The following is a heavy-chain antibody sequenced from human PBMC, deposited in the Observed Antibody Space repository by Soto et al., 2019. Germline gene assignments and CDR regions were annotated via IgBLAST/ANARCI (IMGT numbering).Heavy chain of an antibody. CDR3: ATYYDILTGYTFDC. D-gene: IGHD3-9*01. CDR2: IYHSGST. CDR1: SGSISSSNW. Sequence: SETLSLTCAVSSGSISSSNWWSWVRQPPGKGLEWIGEIYHSGSTNYNPSLKSRVTISVDKSKNQFSLKLSSVTAADTAVYYCATYYDILTGYTFDCWGQGTLVTVSS. V-gene: IGHV4-4*02. J-gene: IGHJ4*02.